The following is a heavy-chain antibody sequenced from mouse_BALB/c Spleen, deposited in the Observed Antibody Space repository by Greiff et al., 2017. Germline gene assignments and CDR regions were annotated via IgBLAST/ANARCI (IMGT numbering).Heavy chain of an antibody. CDR1: GYTFSSYW. D-gene: IGHD2-14*01. CDR3: ARGSYYRYEGY. V-gene: IGHV1-9*01. J-gene: IGHJ2*01. Sequence: QVQLQQSGAELMKPGASVKISCKATGYTFSSYWIEWVKQRPGHGLEWIGEILPGSGSTNYNEKFKGKATFTADTSSNTAYMQLSSLTSEDSAVYYCARGSYYRYEGYWGQGTTLTVSS. CDR2: ILPGSGST.